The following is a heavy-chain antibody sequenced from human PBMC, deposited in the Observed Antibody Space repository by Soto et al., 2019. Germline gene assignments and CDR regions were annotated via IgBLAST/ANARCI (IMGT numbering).Heavy chain of an antibody. D-gene: IGHD2-8*01. CDR2: ITGNGATT. CDR3: AKDSNGGGVLNRYFDL. CDR1: GFTFSSYA. Sequence: EVQLLESGGGLVQPGGSLRLSCAASGFTFSSYAMSWVRQAPGKGLEWVSGITGNGATTYYADSVKGRFTISRDISKDTLFLEMNSLTVDDTAVHYCAKDSNGGGVLNRYFDLWGRGTLVTVSS. V-gene: IGHV3-23*01. J-gene: IGHJ2*01.